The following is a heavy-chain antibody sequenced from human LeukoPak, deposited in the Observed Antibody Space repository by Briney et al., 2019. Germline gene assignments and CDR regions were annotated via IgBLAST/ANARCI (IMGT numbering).Heavy chain of an antibody. CDR3: ARGMKYSSSWYKDVNYYYYYMDV. J-gene: IGHJ6*03. D-gene: IGHD6-13*01. V-gene: IGHV1-2*02. Sequence: ASVKVSCKASGYTFTGYFMHWVRQAPGQGLEWMGWINPNSGGTNYAQKFQGRVTMTGDTSISTAYMELRRLTSDDTAVYYCARGMKYSSSWYKDVNYYYYYMDVWGKGTTVTVSS. CDR2: INPNSGGT. CDR1: GYTFTGYF.